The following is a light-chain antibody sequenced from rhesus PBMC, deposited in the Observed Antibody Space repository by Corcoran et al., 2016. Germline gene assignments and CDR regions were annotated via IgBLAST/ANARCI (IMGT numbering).Light chain of an antibody. V-gene: IGLV2S7*01. CDR3: SSYTTTATFV. CDR2: DVN. CDR1: SNDVADYTY. J-gene: IGLJ1*01. Sequence: QSALTKPASVSGSHGQSITISCTGSSNDVADYTYVSWYQQHPGKAPKLIIFDVNRRTAGVSNRFSGSKSGNTGSLTISGLQPEDEADYYCSSYTTTATFVFGTETKVTVL.